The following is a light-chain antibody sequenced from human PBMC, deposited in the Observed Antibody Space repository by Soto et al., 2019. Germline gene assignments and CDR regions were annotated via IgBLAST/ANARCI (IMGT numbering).Light chain of an antibody. V-gene: IGLV2-14*01. J-gene: IGLJ1*01. Sequence: QSALTQPASVSGSPGQSITISCTGTSSDIGAYNYVSWYRQHPGKAPKLMIYEVINRPSGVSNRFSGSKSGNTASLTISALQAEDEADYYCSSYTSSSTTPYVFGTGTKLTFL. CDR3: SSYTSSSTTPYV. CDR1: SSDIGAYNY. CDR2: EVI.